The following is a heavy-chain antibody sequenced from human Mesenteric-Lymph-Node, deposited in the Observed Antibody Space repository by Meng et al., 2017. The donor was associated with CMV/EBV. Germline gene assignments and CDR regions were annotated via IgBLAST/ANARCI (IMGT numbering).Heavy chain of an antibody. V-gene: IGHV4-38-2*02. CDR3: GRVDWNPDY. J-gene: IGHJ4*02. Sequence: GSLRLSCTVSGYSISGGYHWTWIRQPPGKGLEWIGHMCHDGSTYYNPSLKSRVTILLDTSKNQFSLKLSSVTAADTAVYYCGRVDWNPDYWGQGTLVTVSS. CDR1: GYSISGGYH. CDR2: MCHDGST. D-gene: IGHD3/OR15-3a*01.